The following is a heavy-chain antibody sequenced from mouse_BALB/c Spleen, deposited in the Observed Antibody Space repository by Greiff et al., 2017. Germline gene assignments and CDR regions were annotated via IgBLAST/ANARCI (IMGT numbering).Heavy chain of an antibody. CDR2: IWSGGST. V-gene: IGHV2-2*02. CDR3: ARNYGYYSDYFDY. CDR1: GFSLTSYG. J-gene: IGHJ2*01. D-gene: IGHD2-3*01. Sequence: VQRVESGPGLVQPSQSLSITCTVSGFSLTSYGVHWVRQSPGKGLEWLGVIWSGGSTDYNAAFISRLSISKDNSKSQVFFKMNSLQANDTAIYYCARNYGYYSDYFDYWGQGTTLTVSS.